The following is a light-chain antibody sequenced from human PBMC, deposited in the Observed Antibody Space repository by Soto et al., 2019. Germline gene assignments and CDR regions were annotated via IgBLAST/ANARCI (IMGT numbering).Light chain of an antibody. J-gene: IGKJ2*01. V-gene: IGKV3-15*01. Sequence: IVMTQSPATLSVSTRERATLSCRASQSVTSNLAWYQHKPGRAPRLLIYGASTRATGIPARFSGSGSGTEFTLTISNLQSEDFALYYCQHYFNLPYTFGQGTKVDNK. CDR1: QSVTSN. CDR2: GAS. CDR3: QHYFNLPYT.